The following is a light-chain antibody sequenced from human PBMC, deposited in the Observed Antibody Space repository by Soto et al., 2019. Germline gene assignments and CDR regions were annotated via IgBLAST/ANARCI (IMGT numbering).Light chain of an antibody. CDR3: QQYGSSPLIS. V-gene: IGKV3-20*01. Sequence: EIVLTQSPGTLSLSPGERATLSCRASQSGSIHSLAWYQQRPGQAPRLLIYDASRRATGIPDRFSGSGSGRDFTLTISGLEPEDFAVYYCQQYGSSPLISFGQGTRLEIK. CDR2: DAS. J-gene: IGKJ5*01. CDR1: QSGSIHS.